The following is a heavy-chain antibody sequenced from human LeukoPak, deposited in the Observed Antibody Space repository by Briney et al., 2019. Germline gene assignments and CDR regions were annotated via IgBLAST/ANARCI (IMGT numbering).Heavy chain of an antibody. CDR2: IKKDGSEK. Sequence: GGSLRLSCAASVFTFSSYWMTWMRQAPGRGGEWVANIKKDGSEKYYVDPVKDRFTISRDNAKNSLYLQMNSLRAEDTAVYYCARDTGGGYSCYDCWGQGTLVTVSS. D-gene: IGHD5-18*01. CDR1: VFTFSSYW. V-gene: IGHV3-7*01. CDR3: ARDTGGGYSCYDC. J-gene: IGHJ4*02.